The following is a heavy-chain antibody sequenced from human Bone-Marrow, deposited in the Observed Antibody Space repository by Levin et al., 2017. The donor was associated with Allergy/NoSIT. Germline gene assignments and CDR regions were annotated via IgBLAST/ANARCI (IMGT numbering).Heavy chain of an antibody. Sequence: GESLKISCAASGFTFSNSSMNWVHQAPGKGLEWVSYISDSSSSIFYADSVKGRFTISRDNAKNSLFLQMNSLRDEDTAVYYCARDCPHLSYSSTWYYYYGMDVWGQGPTVTVSS. CDR2: ISDSSSSI. D-gene: IGHD6-13*01. V-gene: IGHV3-48*02. J-gene: IGHJ6*02. CDR1: GFTFSNSS. CDR3: ARDCPHLSYSSTWYYYYGMDV.